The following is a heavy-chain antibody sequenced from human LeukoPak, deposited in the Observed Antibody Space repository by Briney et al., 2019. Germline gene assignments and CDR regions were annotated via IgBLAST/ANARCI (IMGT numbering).Heavy chain of an antibody. D-gene: IGHD3/OR15-3a*01. J-gene: IGHJ4*02. CDR2: IYYRGDI. CDR1: DGSIRTYY. Sequence: PSETLSLTCSVSDGSIRTYYWSGIRQSPGQGLEWSGNIYYRGDINHNPSLKRRVIISIDTSKNQSSLKVTSLTAADTAVYYCATNKDWAEADWGQGTLVIVSS. V-gene: IGHV4-59*03. CDR3: ATNKDWAEAD.